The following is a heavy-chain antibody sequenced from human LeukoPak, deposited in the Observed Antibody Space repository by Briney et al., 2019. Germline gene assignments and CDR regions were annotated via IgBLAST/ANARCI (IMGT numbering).Heavy chain of an antibody. CDR1: GFTFSSYA. J-gene: IGHJ4*02. CDR2: ISGSGGST. V-gene: IGHV3-23*01. Sequence: GGSLRLSCAASGFTFSSYAMSWVRQAPGKGREWVSAISGSGGSTYYADSVKGRFTISRDNSKNTLYLTMNSLRAEDTAVYYCAKDWYGGYVIDYWGQGTLVTVSS. D-gene: IGHD5-12*01. CDR3: AKDWYGGYVIDY.